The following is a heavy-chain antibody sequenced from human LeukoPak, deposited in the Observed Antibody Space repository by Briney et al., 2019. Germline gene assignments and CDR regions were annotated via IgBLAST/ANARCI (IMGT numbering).Heavy chain of an antibody. J-gene: IGHJ3*02. CDR2: ISGSGGST. D-gene: IGHD3-22*01. CDR3: AKDPGYYDSSGYYGGAFDI. Sequence: GGSLRVSCAASGFTFSSYAMSWVRQAPGKGLECVSAISGSGGSTYYADSVKGRFTISRDNSKNTLYLQMNSLRAEDTAVYYCAKDPGYYDSSGYYGGAFDIWGQGTMVTVSS. CDR1: GFTFSSYA. V-gene: IGHV3-23*01.